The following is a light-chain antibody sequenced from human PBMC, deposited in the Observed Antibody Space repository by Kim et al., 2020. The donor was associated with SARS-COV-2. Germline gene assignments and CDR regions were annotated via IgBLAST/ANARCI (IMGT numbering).Light chain of an antibody. Sequence: PGERAILSCRASQSVNSNYLAWYQQKPGQAPRLLFYGASNRATGTPDRFSVSGSGTDFTLTIGRLDPEDVAVYYCQQYENSPGTFGQGTKVDIK. J-gene: IGKJ1*01. CDR1: QSVNSNY. V-gene: IGKV3-20*01. CDR2: GAS. CDR3: QQYENSPGT.